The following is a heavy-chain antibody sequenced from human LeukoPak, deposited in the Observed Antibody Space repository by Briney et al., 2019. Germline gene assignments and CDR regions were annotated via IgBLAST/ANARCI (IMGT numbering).Heavy chain of an antibody. CDR3: AELGITMIGGV. CDR2: ISSSGSTI. Sequence: GGSLRLSCAASGFTFGGYEMNWVGQAPGKGLEWVSYISSSGSTIYYADSVKGRFTISRDNAKNSLYLQMNSLRAEDTAVYYCAELGITMIGGVWGKGTTVTISS. J-gene: IGHJ6*04. D-gene: IGHD3-10*02. V-gene: IGHV3-48*03. CDR1: GFTFGGYE.